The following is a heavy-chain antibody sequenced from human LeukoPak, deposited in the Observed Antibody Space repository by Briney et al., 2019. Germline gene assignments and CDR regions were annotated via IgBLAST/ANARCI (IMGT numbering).Heavy chain of an antibody. V-gene: IGHV3-7*01. J-gene: IGHJ4*02. CDR3: ARGVYAYDY. Sequence: GSLRLSCVASGFTFSSYWMSWVRQAPGKGLEWVAKIKEDESEKHYVDSVKGRFTISRDNAKNSVYLQMNSLRAEDTALYYCARGVYAYDYWGQGTLVTVSS. CDR2: IKEDESEK. D-gene: IGHD2-8*01. CDR1: GFTFSSYW.